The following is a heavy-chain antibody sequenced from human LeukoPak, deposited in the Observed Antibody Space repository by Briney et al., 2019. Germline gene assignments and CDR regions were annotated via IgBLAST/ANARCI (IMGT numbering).Heavy chain of an antibody. Sequence: ASVKVSCKASGYTFTSYDINWVRQATGQGLEWMGWMNPNSGNTGYAQKFQGRVTMTRNTSISTAYMELSSLRSEDTAVYFCARDLSRAGYSSGWYWFDPWGQGTLVTVSS. V-gene: IGHV1-8*01. D-gene: IGHD6-19*01. CDR1: GYTFTSYD. CDR3: ARDLSRAGYSSGWYWFDP. J-gene: IGHJ5*02. CDR2: MNPNSGNT.